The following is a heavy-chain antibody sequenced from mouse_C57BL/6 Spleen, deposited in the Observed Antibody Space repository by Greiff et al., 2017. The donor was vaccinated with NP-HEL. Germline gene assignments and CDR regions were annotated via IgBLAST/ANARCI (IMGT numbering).Heavy chain of an antibody. J-gene: IGHJ2*01. CDR1: GYAFSSSW. CDR3: ARGNYDYDGYYFDY. V-gene: IGHV1-82*01. Sequence: VHLVESGPELVKPGASVKISCKASGYAFSSSWMNWVKQRPGKGLEWIGRIYPGDGDTNYNGKFKGKATLTADKSSSTAYMQLSSLTSEDSAVYFCARGNYDYDGYYFDYWGQGTTLTVSS. D-gene: IGHD2-4*01. CDR2: IYPGDGDT.